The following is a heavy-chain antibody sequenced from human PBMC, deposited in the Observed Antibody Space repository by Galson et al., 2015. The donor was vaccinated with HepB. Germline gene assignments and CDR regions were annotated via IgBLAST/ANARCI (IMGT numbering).Heavy chain of an antibody. Sequence: SLRLSCAASGFTLNSYAMHWVRQAPGKGLEWVALISFDGSNKYYADSVKGRFTISRDNSKNTLYLQMNSLRAEDTAVYYCAKDGGPEEVRGLIISYFDYWGQGTLVTVSS. D-gene: IGHD3-10*01. CDR2: ISFDGSNK. CDR3: AKDGGPEEVRGLIISYFDY. CDR1: GFTLNSYA. V-gene: IGHV3-30*04. J-gene: IGHJ4*02.